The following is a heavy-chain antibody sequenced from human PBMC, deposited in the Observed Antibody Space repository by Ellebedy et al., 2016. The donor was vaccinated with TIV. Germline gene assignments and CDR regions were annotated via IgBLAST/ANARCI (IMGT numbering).Heavy chain of an antibody. V-gene: IGHV3-20*01. CDR2: INWNGGST. CDR1: GFTFDDYG. D-gene: IGHD3-22*01. J-gene: IGHJ4*02. CDR3: ARVYYDSSGYYKGYLDY. Sequence: GESLKISXAASGFTFDDYGMSWVRQAPGKGLEWVSGINWNGGSTGYADSVKGRFTISRDNAKNSLYLQMNSLRAEDTALYHCARVYYDSSGYYKGYLDYWGQGTLVTVSS.